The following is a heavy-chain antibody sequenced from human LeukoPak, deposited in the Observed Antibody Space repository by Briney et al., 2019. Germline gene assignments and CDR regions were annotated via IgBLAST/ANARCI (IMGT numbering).Heavy chain of an antibody. CDR2: ITVNGGGI. CDR1: GFTFSSYA. Sequence: PGGSLRLSCAASGFTFSSYAMSWVRQAPGKGLEWVSSITVNGGGISYADSVKGRFTISRDNSKNTLYLQMSSLRAEDTAVYYCAKDPNGDYVGAFDGWDQRTRVTASS. V-gene: IGHV3-23*01. CDR3: AKDPNGDYVGAFDG. D-gene: IGHD4-17*01. J-gene: IGHJ3*01.